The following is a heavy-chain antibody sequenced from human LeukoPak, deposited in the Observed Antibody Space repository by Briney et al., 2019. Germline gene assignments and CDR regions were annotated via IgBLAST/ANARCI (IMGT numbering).Heavy chain of an antibody. D-gene: IGHD3-22*01. V-gene: IGHV4-39*07. CDR2: IYYSGST. CDR1: GGSISSSSYY. CDR3: ARGPRITMIVVVITNWFDP. Sequence: KPSETLSLTCTVSGGSISSSSYYWGWIRQPPGKGLEWIGSIYYSGSTYYNPSLKSRVTISVDTSKNQFSLKLSSVTAADTAVYYCARGPRITMIVVVITNWFDPWGQGTLVTVSS. J-gene: IGHJ5*02.